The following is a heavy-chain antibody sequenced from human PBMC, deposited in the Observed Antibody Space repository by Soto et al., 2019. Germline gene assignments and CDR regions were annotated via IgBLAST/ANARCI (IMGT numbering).Heavy chain of an antibody. CDR1: GFSFVNYA. Sequence: GGSLRLSCAASGFSFVNYAMNWVRQAPGKGLEWVSGLSGSGTSTYYADSVKGRFTISRDNSRDTLFLQMNSLTADDTAGYYCAKATTNGGWFNPFDSWGQGALVTVSS. D-gene: IGHD6-19*01. J-gene: IGHJ4*02. V-gene: IGHV3-23*01. CDR3: AKATTNGGWFNPFDS. CDR2: LSGSGTST.